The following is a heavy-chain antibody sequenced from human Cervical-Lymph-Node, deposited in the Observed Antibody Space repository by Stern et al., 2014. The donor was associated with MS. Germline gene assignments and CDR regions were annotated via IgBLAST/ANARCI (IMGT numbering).Heavy chain of an antibody. V-gene: IGHV4-59*01. CDR3: ARGATQAFDP. Sequence: MQLVESGPGLVTPSETLSLTCTVSGGSISSYYWSWIRQPPGKGLEWIGYIYYSGSTNYTPSLKSRVTISVDTSKNQFSLKLSSVTAADTAVYYCARGATQAFDPWGQGTLVTVSS. J-gene: IGHJ5*02. CDR1: GGSISSYY. CDR2: IYYSGST.